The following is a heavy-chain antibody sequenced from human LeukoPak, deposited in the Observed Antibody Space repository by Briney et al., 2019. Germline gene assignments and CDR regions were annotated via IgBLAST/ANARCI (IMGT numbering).Heavy chain of an antibody. Sequence: HPGGSLRLSRAASGFTVSSNYMSWVRQAPGKGLEWVSIIYGGGSTYYTDSVRGRFTISRDNSKNTLYLQMDSLRAEDTAVYFCAGIQQWSWRSFDIWGQGTVVTVSS. CDR1: GFTVSSNY. J-gene: IGHJ3*02. D-gene: IGHD5-18*01. CDR3: AGIQQWSWRSFDI. CDR2: IYGGGST. V-gene: IGHV3-53*01.